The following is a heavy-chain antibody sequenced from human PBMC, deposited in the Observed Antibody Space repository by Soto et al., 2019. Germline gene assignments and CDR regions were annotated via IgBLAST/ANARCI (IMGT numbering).Heavy chain of an antibody. Sequence: SETLSLTCIVSGAALNSGNYYWSWIRQVPGKGLEWIGHIYVTGAVDYNPSLRDRITISQDTSERQFSLNLRLVTAADTAVYYCARLRIATNNYKWFDPWGQGTLVSVSS. CDR2: IYVTGAV. J-gene: IGHJ5*02. CDR3: ARLRIATNNYKWFDP. D-gene: IGHD2-21*01. CDR1: GAALNSGNYY. V-gene: IGHV4-31*03.